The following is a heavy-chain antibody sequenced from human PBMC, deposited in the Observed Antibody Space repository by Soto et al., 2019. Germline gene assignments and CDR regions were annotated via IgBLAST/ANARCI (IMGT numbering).Heavy chain of an antibody. D-gene: IGHD6-13*01. V-gene: IGHV4-34*01. CDR2: INHSGST. CDR1: GGSFSGYY. Sequence: QVQLQQWGAGLLKPSETLSLTCAVYGGSFSGYYWSWIRQPPGKGLEWIGEINHSGSTNYNPSLKSRATISVDTSKNQFSLKLSSVTAANTAVYYCARSPAAAGTRLFDYWGQGTLVTVSS. CDR3: ARSPAAAGTRLFDY. J-gene: IGHJ4*02.